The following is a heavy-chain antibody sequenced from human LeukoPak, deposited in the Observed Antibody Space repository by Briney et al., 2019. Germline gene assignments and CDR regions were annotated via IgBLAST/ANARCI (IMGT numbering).Heavy chain of an antibody. D-gene: IGHD4-17*01. V-gene: IGHV3-30-3*01. J-gene: IGHJ4*02. CDR2: ISYDGSNK. Sequence: GRSLRLSCAASGFTFSSYAMHWVRQAPGKGLEWVAVISYDGSNKYYADSVKGRFTISRDNSKNTLYLQINSLRAKDTAVYYCAKDFQHDGGQEWGQGTLVSVSS. CDR1: GFTFSSYA. CDR3: AKDFQHDGGQE.